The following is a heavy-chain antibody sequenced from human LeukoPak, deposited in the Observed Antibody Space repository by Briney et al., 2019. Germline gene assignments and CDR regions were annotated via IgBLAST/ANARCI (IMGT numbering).Heavy chain of an antibody. CDR2: VTWSSRSK. V-gene: IGHV3-9*01. CDR1: GFTLEDYG. D-gene: IGHD6-13*01. J-gene: IGHJ2*01. CDR3: AKDSEARSISWYSHFDL. Sequence: GGSLRLSCEASGFTLEDYGIHWVRQVPGKGLEWVSGVTWSSRSKKYADSVRGRFSISRDDANNSLFPQMNNLRPEDTALYYCAKDSEARSISWYSHFDLWGRGTLVTVSS.